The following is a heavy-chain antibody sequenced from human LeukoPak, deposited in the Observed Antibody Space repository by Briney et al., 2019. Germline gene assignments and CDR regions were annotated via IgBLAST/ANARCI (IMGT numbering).Heavy chain of an antibody. V-gene: IGHV3-23*01. CDR2: ISGSGGST. J-gene: IGHJ5*02. CDR1: GFTFSSYA. CDR3: AKGPTMVRGNWFDP. D-gene: IGHD3-10*01. Sequence: GGSLRLSCAASGFTFSSYAMSWVRQAPGKGLEWVSAISGSGGSTYYADSVKGRFTISRDNSRNTLYLQMNSLRAEDTAVYYCAKGPTMVRGNWFDPWGQGTLVTVSS.